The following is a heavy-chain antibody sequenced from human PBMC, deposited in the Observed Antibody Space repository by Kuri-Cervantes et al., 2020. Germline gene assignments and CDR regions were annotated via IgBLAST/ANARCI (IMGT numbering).Heavy chain of an antibody. CDR2: IKQDGSEK. V-gene: IGHV3-7*04. Sequence: GGSLRLSCAASGFTFSSYWMSWVRQAPGKGLEWVANIKQDGSEKYYVDSVKGRFTISRDNAKNSLYLQMNSLRAEDTAVYYCARDSGNYLQRSREGDFDYWGQGTLVTVSS. J-gene: IGHJ4*02. D-gene: IGHD1-26*01. CDR1: GFTFSSYW. CDR3: ARDSGNYLQRSREGDFDY.